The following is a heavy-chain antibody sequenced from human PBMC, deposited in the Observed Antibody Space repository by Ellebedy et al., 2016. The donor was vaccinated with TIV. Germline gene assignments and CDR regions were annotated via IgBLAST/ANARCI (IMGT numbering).Heavy chain of an antibody. D-gene: IGHD6-19*01. CDR2: ISGSGGST. Sequence: GESLKISCAASGFTFSSYAMSWVRQAPGKGLEWVSAISGSGGSTYYADSVKGRFTISRDNSKNTLYLQMNSLRAEDTAVYYCAKNGQWLVVYYWGQGTLVTVSS. CDR1: GFTFSSYA. CDR3: AKNGQWLVVYY. V-gene: IGHV3-23*01. J-gene: IGHJ4*02.